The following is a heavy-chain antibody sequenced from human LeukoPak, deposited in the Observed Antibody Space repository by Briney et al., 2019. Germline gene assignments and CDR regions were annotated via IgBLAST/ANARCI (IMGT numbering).Heavy chain of an antibody. D-gene: IGHD6-13*01. J-gene: IGHJ5*02. CDR2: ISGSGGST. V-gene: IGHV3-23*01. Sequence: GGSLRLSCAASGFTFSKYSMNWVRQAPGKGLEWVSAISGSGGSTYYADSVKGRFTISRDNSKNTLYLQMNSLRAEDTAVYYCAKDLALAAAGMPNIDWFDPWGQGTLVTVSS. CDR3: AKDLALAAAGMPNIDWFDP. CDR1: GFTFSKYS.